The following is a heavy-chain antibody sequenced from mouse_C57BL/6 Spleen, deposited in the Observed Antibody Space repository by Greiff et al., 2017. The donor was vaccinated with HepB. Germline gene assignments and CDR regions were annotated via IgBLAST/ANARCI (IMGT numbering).Heavy chain of an antibody. CDR2: INPSSGYT. J-gene: IGHJ2*01. D-gene: IGHD1-1*01. V-gene: IGHV1-4*01. CDR1: GYTFTSYT. CDR3: ARSPSITTVVAGDY. Sequence: QVQLQQSGAELARPGASVKMSCKASGYTFTSYTMHWVKQRPGQGLEWIGYINPSSGYTKYNQKFKDKATLTADKSSSTAYMQLSSLTSEDSAVYYCARSPSITTVVAGDYWGQVTTLTVSS.